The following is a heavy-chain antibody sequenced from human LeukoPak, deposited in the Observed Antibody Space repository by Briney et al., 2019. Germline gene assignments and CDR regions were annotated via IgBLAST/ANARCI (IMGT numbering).Heavy chain of an antibody. CDR2: ISISSTTI. CDR1: GFTFSTSS. J-gene: IGHJ4*02. V-gene: IGHV3-48*02. CDR3: ARIRAPSYYFDY. D-gene: IGHD6-6*01. Sequence: QPGGSLRLSCAASGFTFSTSSMNWVRQAPGKGLEWVSYISISSTTIYYADSVRGRFTISRDNAKSSLYLQMNSLRDEDTAVYYCARIRAPSYYFDYWGQGTPVTVSS.